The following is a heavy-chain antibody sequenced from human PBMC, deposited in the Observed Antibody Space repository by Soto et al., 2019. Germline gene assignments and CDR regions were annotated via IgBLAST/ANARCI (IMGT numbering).Heavy chain of an antibody. Sequence: ETLSLTCTVSGGSISSSSYYWGWIRQPPGKGLEWIGSIYYSGSTFYNPSLKSRVTIAVDTSKNQFSLKLGSVTAADTAVYYCARQVTIFGVVINWGRGTLVTVSS. CDR2: IYYSGST. D-gene: IGHD3-3*01. CDR3: ARQVTIFGVVIN. V-gene: IGHV4-39*01. J-gene: IGHJ4*02. CDR1: GGSISSSSYY.